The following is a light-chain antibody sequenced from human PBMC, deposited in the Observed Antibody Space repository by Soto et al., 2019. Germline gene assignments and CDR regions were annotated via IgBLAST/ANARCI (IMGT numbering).Light chain of an antibody. CDR2: DVS. V-gene: IGKV3-15*01. CDR1: QGVTTN. J-gene: IGKJ5*01. CDR3: QQYNNWPFS. Sequence: EIVMTHSPATLSVSPGDRATLSCRAGQGVTTNFAWYQQKSGQSPRLLIYDVSIRATGVPARFSGTGSETDFTLTISGLQSEDSAVYFCQQYNNWPFSCGQGTRLEI.